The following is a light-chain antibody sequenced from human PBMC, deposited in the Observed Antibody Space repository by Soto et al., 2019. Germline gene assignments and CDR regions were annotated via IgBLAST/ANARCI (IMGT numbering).Light chain of an antibody. CDR3: SSYAGNYVYV. CDR2: GVG. V-gene: IGLV2-14*01. J-gene: IGLJ1*01. Sequence: QSALTQPASVSGSPGQSITISCTGTSSDVGGYDYVSWYQQNPGKAPKLLIFGVGNRPSGVSDRFSGSKSANTASLTISGLQAEDEADYYCSSYAGNYVYVFGSGTKLTVL. CDR1: SSDVGGYDY.